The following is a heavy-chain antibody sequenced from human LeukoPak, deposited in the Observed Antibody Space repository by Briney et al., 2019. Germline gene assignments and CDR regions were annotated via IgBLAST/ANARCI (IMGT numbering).Heavy chain of an antibody. CDR1: GFTFNNYW. V-gene: IGHV3-7*01. D-gene: IGHD6-6*01. CDR2: IKQDGSEK. CDR3: ARETKHSSSSDY. J-gene: IGHJ4*02. Sequence: GGSLRLSCAASGFTFNNYWLTWVRPAPGRGLEWVANIKQDGSEKYYLDSVKGRFTISRDNAKNSLYLQMNSLRVEDTALYYCARETKHSSSSDYWGQGTLVTVSS.